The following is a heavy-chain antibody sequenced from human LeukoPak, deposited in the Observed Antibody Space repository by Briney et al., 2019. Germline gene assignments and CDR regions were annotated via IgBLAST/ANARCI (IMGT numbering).Heavy chain of an antibody. D-gene: IGHD3-3*01. CDR1: GYTFTSYG. Sequence: ASVKVSCKASGYTFTSYGISWVRQAPGQGLEWMGWISAYNGNTNYAQKLQGRVTMTTDTSTSTAYTELRSLRSDDTAVYYCARVSGPTISYGMDVWGQGTTVTVSS. CDR2: ISAYNGNT. J-gene: IGHJ6*02. CDR3: ARVSGPTISYGMDV. V-gene: IGHV1-18*01.